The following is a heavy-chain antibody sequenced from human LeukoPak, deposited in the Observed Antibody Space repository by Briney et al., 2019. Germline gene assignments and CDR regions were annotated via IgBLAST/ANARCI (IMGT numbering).Heavy chain of an antibody. CDR2: ISSSGSSI. CDR3: ARVAPGSGYDFDY. Sequence: PGGSLRLSCAASGFTFRSYEMNWVRQAPGKGLEWVSYISSSGSSIYYADSVKGRFTISRDNAKNSPYLQMNSLRAEDTAVYYCARVAPGSGYDFDYWGQGTLVTVSS. V-gene: IGHV3-48*03. D-gene: IGHD5-12*01. J-gene: IGHJ4*02. CDR1: GFTFRSYE.